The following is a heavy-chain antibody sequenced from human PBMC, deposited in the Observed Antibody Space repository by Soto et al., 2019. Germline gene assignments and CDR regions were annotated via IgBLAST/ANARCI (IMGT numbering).Heavy chain of an antibody. Sequence: ASVKVSCKASGYSFTIYGISWVRQAPGQGLEWMGWISAYNGNTNYAQKIQGRVTMTTDTSTSTAYMELRSLTSDDPAVYYCARRDGLDAFDIWGQGTMVTVSS. CDR1: GYSFTIYG. J-gene: IGHJ3*02. CDR2: ISAYNGNT. V-gene: IGHV1-18*01. CDR3: ARRDGLDAFDI.